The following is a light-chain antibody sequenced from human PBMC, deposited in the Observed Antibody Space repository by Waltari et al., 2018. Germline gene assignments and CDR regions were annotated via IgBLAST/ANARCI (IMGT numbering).Light chain of an antibody. CDR3: QHYLRLPVT. J-gene: IGKJ1*01. CDR2: GAS. Sequence: ELVLTQSPCTLSLSLGERATVSCRASQSVSRALAWYQQKPGQAPRLLIYGASTRATGIPDRFSGSGSGTDFSLTISRLEPDDFAVYYCQHYLRLPVTFGQGTTVEI. V-gene: IGKV3-20*01. CDR1: QSVSRA.